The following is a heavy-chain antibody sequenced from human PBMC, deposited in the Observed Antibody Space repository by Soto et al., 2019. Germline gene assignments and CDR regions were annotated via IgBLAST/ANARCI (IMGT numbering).Heavy chain of an antibody. CDR3: ARDENYCERSGYNFLY. V-gene: IGHV3-20*04. J-gene: IGHJ4*02. Sequence: DVQLVESGGSVVRPGGSLRLSCAGSGFIFEDYGMSWVRQVPGKGLEWVSGINWNGDSTGYADSVRGRFTISRDNAENSLYLQMDSLRVEDAALYYCARDENYCERSGYNFLYWGQGTLVTVSS. CDR1: GFIFEDYG. CDR2: INWNGDST. D-gene: IGHD3-22*01.